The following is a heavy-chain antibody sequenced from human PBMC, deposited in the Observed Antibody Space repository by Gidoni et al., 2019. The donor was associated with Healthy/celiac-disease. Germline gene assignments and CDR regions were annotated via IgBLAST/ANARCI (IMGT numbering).Heavy chain of an antibody. CDR2: IWYEGSNK. V-gene: IGHV3-33*01. Sequence: VQLVESGGGVAQPGRSLRLSCAASGFTFSSYGMHWVRQEPGKGLEWGAGIWYEGSNKYYADSEKGRFTISRDKSKNTLYLQMNSLRAEDTAVYYCARGDYCSGGSCWSFDYWGQGTLVTVSS. CDR3: ARGDYCSGGSCWSFDY. J-gene: IGHJ4*02. CDR1: GFTFSSYG. D-gene: IGHD2-15*01.